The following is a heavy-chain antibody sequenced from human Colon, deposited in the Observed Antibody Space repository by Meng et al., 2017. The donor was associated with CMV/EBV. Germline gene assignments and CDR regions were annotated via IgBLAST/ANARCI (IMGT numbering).Heavy chain of an antibody. V-gene: IGHV3-23*01. Sequence: GSLRLSCVGSGFTFSSYALSWVRKAPGKGLEWVSTVSGSSITTYYADSVKGRFTISRDNYNDILSLEMNSLRAEDTALYYCVKDHKDWGHGTLVTVSS. CDR1: GFTFSSYA. J-gene: IGHJ4*01. CDR3: VKDHKD. CDR2: VSGSSITT.